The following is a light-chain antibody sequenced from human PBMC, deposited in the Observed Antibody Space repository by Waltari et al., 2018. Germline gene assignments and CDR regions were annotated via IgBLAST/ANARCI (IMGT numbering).Light chain of an antibody. CDR2: GAS. V-gene: IGKV3-15*01. CDR1: QSVRSN. J-gene: IGKJ3*01. CDR3: QQYNNWPPVFT. Sequence: EIVMTQSQATLSVSPGERATLSFRASQSVRSNLAWYQQKPGQAPRLLIYGASTRATGIPARFSGSGSGTDFTLTISSLQSEDFAVYYCQQYNNWPPVFTFGPGTKVDIK.